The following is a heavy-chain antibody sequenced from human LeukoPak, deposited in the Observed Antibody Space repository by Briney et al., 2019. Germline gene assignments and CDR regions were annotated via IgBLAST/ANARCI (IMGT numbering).Heavy chain of an antibody. J-gene: IGHJ5*02. Sequence: ASVKVSCKASGYTFTGYYMHWVRQAPGQGLEWMGWINPNSGGTNYAQKFQGRVTMTRDTSISTAYMELSRLRSDDTAVYYCARDGLGIVVVPAAITWFDPWGQGTLVTVSS. CDR3: ARDGLGIVVVPAAITWFDP. CDR1: GYTFTGYY. CDR2: INPNSGGT. D-gene: IGHD2-2*01. V-gene: IGHV1-2*02.